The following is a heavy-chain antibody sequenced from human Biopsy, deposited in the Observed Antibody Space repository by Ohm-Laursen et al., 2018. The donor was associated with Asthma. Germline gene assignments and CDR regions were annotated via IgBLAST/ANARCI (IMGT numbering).Heavy chain of an antibody. CDR2: ISPIFGSS. CDR3: ARPSPNGDILYYYYHMDV. CDR1: GGMFGNYA. V-gene: IGHV1-69*06. J-gene: IGHJ6*02. D-gene: IGHD3-10*01. Sequence: SVKVSCKASGGMFGNYAISWVRQAPGLELEWMGGISPIFGSSNYAQRFQGRVTITADIFTRTVYMELSGLRFDDTAIYYCARPSPNGDILYYYYHMDVWGQGTTVIVSS.